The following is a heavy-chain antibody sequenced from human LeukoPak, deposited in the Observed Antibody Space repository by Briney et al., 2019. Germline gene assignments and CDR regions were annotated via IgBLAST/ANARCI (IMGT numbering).Heavy chain of an antibody. CDR2: IYSGGST. Sequence: GGSLRLSCAASGFTVSSNYMSWVRQAPGKGLEWASVIYSGGSTYYADSVRGRFTISRDNSKNTLYLQMNSLRAEDTAVYYCARDLTESNWGQGTLVTVSS. CDR3: ARDLTESN. J-gene: IGHJ4*02. V-gene: IGHV3-66*02. CDR1: GFTVSSNY.